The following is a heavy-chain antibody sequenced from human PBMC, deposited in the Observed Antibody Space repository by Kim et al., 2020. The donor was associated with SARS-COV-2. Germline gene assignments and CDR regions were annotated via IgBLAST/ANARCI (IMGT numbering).Heavy chain of an antibody. V-gene: IGHV4-59*11. J-gene: IGHJ6*02. CDR2: IYHSGNT. CDR1: GGSISSHY. D-gene: IGHD3-10*02. CDR3: AAYYVLYYYGMDV. Sequence: SETLSLTCTVSGGSISSHYWTWIRQPPGKGLEWIGYIYHSGNTNYNPSLKSRATISVDTSKNQFSLKLSSVTAADTAVYHCAAYYVLYYYGMDVWGQGTTVTVSS.